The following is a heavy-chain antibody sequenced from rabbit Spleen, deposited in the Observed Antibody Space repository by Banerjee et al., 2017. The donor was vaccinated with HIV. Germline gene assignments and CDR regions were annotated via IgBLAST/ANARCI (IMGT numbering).Heavy chain of an antibody. V-gene: IGHV1S45*01. CDR3: VRDLVGVIGWNFYL. Sequence: QERLVESGGGLVKPEGSLKLSCTASGFSFSNKAVMCWVRQAPGKGLEWIACIYVGSGADSYYASWAKGRFTISKTSSTTVTLQMTSLTAADMATYFCVRDLVGVIGWNFYLWGQGTLVTVS. CDR2: IYVGSGADS. D-gene: IGHD1-1*01. J-gene: IGHJ4*01. CDR1: GFSFSNKAV.